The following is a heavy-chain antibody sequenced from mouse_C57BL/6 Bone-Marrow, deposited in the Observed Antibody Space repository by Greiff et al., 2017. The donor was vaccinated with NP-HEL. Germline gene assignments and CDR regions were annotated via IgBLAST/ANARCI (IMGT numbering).Heavy chain of an antibody. V-gene: IGHV1-50*01. J-gene: IGHJ3*01. CDR2: IDPSDSYT. D-gene: IGHD1-1*01. CDR1: GYTFTTYW. Sequence: QVQLKQPGAELVKPGASVKLSCKASGYTFTTYWMQWVKQRPGQGLEWIGEIDPSDSYTNYNQKFKGKATLTVDTSSSTAYMPLSSLTSEDSAVYYCARKAYYGRSYEFAYWGQGTPVTVSA. CDR3: ARKAYYGRSYEFAY.